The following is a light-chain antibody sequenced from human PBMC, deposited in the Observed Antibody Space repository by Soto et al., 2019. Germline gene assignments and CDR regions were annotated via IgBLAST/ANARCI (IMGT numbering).Light chain of an antibody. CDR2: TNN. CDR3: AAWDDSLSGYV. CDR1: GSNIGSNA. Sequence: QSVLTQPPSASGTPGQRVTISCSGSGSNIGSNAVNWYQQLPGTAPKLLIYTNNQRPSGVPDRFSGSKSGTSGFLAISGLQSEDEADYYCAAWDDSLSGYVFGTGTRSPA. V-gene: IGLV1-44*01. J-gene: IGLJ1*01.